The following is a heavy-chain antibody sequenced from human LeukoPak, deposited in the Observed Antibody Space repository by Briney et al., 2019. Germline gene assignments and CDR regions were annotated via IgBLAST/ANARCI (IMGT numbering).Heavy chain of an antibody. J-gene: IGHJ4*02. CDR3: AGDSYYGISPPLADY. V-gene: IGHV3-48*03. CDR1: GFTFSSYE. CDR2: ISSSGSTI. D-gene: IGHD3-22*01. Sequence: GGSLRLSCAASGFTFSSYEMNWVRQAPGKGLEWVSYISSSGSTIYYADSVKGRFTISRDNAKNSLYLQMNSLRAEDTAVYYCAGDSYYGISPPLADYWGQGTLVTVSS.